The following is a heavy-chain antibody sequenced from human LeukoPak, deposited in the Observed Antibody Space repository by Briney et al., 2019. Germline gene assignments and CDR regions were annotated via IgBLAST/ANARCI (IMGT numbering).Heavy chain of an antibody. Sequence: GGSLRLSCAASGFTFSSYAMHWVRQAPGKGLEWVAVISYDGSNKYYADSVKGRFTISRDNSKNTLYLQMNSLRAEDTAVYYCARGANYDILTGYYNFDYWGQGTLVTVSS. CDR3: ARGANYDILTGYYNFDY. CDR1: GFTFSSYA. V-gene: IGHV3-30-3*01. J-gene: IGHJ4*02. D-gene: IGHD3-9*01. CDR2: ISYDGSNK.